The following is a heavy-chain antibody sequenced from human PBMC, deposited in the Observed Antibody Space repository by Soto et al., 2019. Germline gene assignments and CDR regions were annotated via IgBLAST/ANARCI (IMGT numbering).Heavy chain of an antibody. J-gene: IGHJ5*02. D-gene: IGHD6-19*01. V-gene: IGHV4-59*01. CDR2: IYYSGST. CDR3: ARGGVAGTTYT. Sequence: PSETLSLTCTVSGGSISSYYWSWIRQPPGKGLEWIGYIYYSGSTNYNPSLESRVTISVDTSKNQFSLKLSSVTAADTAVYYCARGGVAGTTYTWGQGTLVTVSS. CDR1: GGSISSYY.